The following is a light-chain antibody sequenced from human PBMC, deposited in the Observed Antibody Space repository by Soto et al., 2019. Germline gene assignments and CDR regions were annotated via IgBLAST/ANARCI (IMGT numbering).Light chain of an antibody. CDR1: QGISNW. V-gene: IGKV1D-12*01. J-gene: IGKJ3*01. Sequence: DIQMTQSPSSVSASVGDRVSITCRASQGISNWLAWYQQKPGRAPKLLIYAASGLQSGVSSRFSGSGSGTDFSLTISSLQPEDFATYYCQQGNSFPFTFGPGTKVDIK. CDR2: AAS. CDR3: QQGNSFPFT.